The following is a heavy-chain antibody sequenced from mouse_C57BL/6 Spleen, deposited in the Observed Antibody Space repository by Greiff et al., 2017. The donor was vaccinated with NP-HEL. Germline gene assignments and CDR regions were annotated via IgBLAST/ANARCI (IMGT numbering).Heavy chain of an antibody. CDR2: IYPGNSDT. D-gene: IGHD1-1*01. CDR1: GYTFTSYW. J-gene: IGHJ2*01. V-gene: IGHV1-5*01. CDR3: TRSGYYGSSQDY. Sequence: EVKVVESGTVLARPGASVKMSCKTSGYTFTSYWMHWVKQRPGQGLEWIGAIYPGNSDTSYNQKFKGKAKLTAVTSASTAYMELSSLTNEDSAVYYCTRSGYYGSSQDYWGQGTTLTVSS.